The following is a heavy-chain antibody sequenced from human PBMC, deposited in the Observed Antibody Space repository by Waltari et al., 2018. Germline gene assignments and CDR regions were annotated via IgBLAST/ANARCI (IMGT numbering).Heavy chain of an antibody. Sequence: QVQLQESGPGLVKPSETLSLTCTVSGYSISSGYYWGWIRQPPGKGLEWIGSIYHSGSTYYNPSLKSRVTISVDTSKTQFSLKLSSVTAAATAVYYCARAPEDITGTTFDYWGQGTLVTVSS. V-gene: IGHV4-38-2*02. J-gene: IGHJ4*02. CDR1: GYSISSGYY. CDR2: IYHSGST. CDR3: ARAPEDITGTTFDY. D-gene: IGHD1-7*01.